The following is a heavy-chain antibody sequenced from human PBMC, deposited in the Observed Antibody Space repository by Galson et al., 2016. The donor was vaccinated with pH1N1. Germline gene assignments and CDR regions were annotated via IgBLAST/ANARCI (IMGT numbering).Heavy chain of an antibody. V-gene: IGHV3-74*01. CDR3: ARESRSGDYKFDAFDI. CDR2: IGRDGSST. Sequence: SLRLSCAASGFTFSNYWIHWVRQAPGKGLVWVSRIGRDGSSTNYADSVKGRFTISRDNTKNALYLQMNSLRAEDTAVYYCARESRSGDYKFDAFDIWARGQWPPSLQ. J-gene: IGHJ3*02. D-gene: IGHD4-17*01. CDR1: GFTFSNYW.